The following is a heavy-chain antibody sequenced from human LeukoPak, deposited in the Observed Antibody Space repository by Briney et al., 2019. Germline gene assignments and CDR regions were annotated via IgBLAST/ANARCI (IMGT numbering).Heavy chain of an antibody. Sequence: ASVKVSCKASGYTFTGYYVHWVRQAPGQGLEWMGRINPNSGGTNYAQKFQGRVTMTRDTSISTAYMELSRLRSDDTAVYYCARVHYDTHDRDGDDYWGQGTLVTVSS. CDR3: ARVHYDTHDRDGDDY. CDR2: INPNSGGT. V-gene: IGHV1-2*06. J-gene: IGHJ4*02. CDR1: GYTFTGYY. D-gene: IGHD3-9*01.